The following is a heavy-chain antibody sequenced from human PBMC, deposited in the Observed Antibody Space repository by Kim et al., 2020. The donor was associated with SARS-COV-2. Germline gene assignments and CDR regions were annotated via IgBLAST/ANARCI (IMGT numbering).Heavy chain of an antibody. V-gene: IGHV1-18*01. J-gene: IGHJ4*02. CDR2: ISAYNGNT. CDR3: ARDLRHLAPSPYYFDY. Sequence: ASVKVSCKASGYTFTSYGISWVRQAPGQGLEWMGWISAYNGNTNYAQKLQGRVTMTTDTSTSTAYMELRSLRSDDTAVYYCARDLRHLAPSPYYFDYRGQGTLVTVSS. CDR1: GYTFTSYG.